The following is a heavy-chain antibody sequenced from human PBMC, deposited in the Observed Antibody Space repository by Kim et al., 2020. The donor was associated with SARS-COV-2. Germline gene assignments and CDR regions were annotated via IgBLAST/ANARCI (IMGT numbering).Heavy chain of an antibody. D-gene: IGHD6-13*01. Sequence: SVKVSCKASGGTFSSYAISWVRQAPGQGLEWMGGIIPIFGTANYAQKFQGRVTITADESTSTAYMELSSLRSEDTAVYYCARDYSIAAAGIKWFDPWGQGTLVTVSS. CDR3: ARDYSIAAAGIKWFDP. CDR2: IIPIFGTA. J-gene: IGHJ5*02. V-gene: IGHV1-69*13. CDR1: GGTFSSYA.